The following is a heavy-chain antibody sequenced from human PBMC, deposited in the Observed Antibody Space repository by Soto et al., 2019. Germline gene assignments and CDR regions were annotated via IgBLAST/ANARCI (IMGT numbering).Heavy chain of an antibody. CDR3: ARELPTRGMDV. CDR2: MNPNSGNT. D-gene: IGHD2-21*01. V-gene: IGHV1-8*01. CDR1: GYTFTSYD. J-gene: IGHJ6*02. Sequence: QVHLVQSGAEVKKPGASVKVSCKASGYTFTSYDINWVRQATGQGLEWMGWMNPNSGNTGYAQKFQGRVTXTXQPSKSTAYMELSSLRSEDTAVYYCARELPTRGMDVWGQGTTVTVSS.